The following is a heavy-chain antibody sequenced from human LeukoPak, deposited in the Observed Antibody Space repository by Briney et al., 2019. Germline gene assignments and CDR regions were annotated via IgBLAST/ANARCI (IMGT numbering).Heavy chain of an antibody. Sequence: SVKDSCKASGGTFSSYAISWVRQAPRQGLEWMGRIIPILGIANYAQKFQGRVTITADKSTSTAYMELSSLRSEDTAVYYCARDLGAITGFDYWGQGTLVTVSS. CDR1: GGTFSSYA. J-gene: IGHJ4*02. CDR3: ARDLGAITGFDY. V-gene: IGHV1-69*04. D-gene: IGHD3-10*01. CDR2: IIPILGIA.